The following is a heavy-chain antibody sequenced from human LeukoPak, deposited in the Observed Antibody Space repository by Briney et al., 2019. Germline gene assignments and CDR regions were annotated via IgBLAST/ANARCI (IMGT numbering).Heavy chain of an antibody. D-gene: IGHD3-22*01. V-gene: IGHV3-11*04. CDR1: GFTFSIFY. CDR3: ARKDFSSGSFTY. CDR2: IGLNGYPL. Sequence: EGSLRLSCEVSGFTFSIFYMSWIRQAPGKGLEWIEYIGLNGYPLDYADSVKGRFTISRDNAKNSLYLDMNSLRAEDTAVYYCARKDFSSGSFTYWGQGTLVTVSS. J-gene: IGHJ4*02.